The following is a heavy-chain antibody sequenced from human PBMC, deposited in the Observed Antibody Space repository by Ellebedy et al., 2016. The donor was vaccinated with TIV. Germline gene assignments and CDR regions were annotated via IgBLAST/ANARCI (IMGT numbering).Heavy chain of an antibody. CDR3: ASAPYDTLTGSYYYYGMDV. Sequence: ASVKVSCKASGGSFSNYAISWVRQAPGQGLEWMGGIIPMFGSTYYAPRFQGRVTITADESTRTAYMELSRLRSEDTAVYYCASAPYDTLTGSYYYYGMDVWGQGTTVTVSS. V-gene: IGHV1-69*13. J-gene: IGHJ6*02. CDR1: GGSFSNYA. CDR2: IIPMFGST. D-gene: IGHD3-9*01.